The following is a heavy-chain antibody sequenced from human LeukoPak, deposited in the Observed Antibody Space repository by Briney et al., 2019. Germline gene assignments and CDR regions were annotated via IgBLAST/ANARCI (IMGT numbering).Heavy chain of an antibody. V-gene: IGHV3-23*01. J-gene: IGHJ4*02. D-gene: IGHD2-21*02. CDR2: ISGSGDNT. Sequence: GGSLRLSCSGSGFAFSGFAMGWVRQAPGKGLEWVSRISGSGDNTYYADSVDGRFTVSRDNTKNTLYLQMNSLRAEDTALYYCARGRGGDSVPSRFDFWGQETLVTVSS. CDR1: GFAFSGFA. CDR3: ARGRGGDSVPSRFDF.